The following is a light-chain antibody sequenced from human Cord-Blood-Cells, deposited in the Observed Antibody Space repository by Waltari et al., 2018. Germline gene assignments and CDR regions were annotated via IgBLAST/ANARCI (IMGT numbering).Light chain of an antibody. CDR3: MQGIHLPLT. Sequence: DIVMTQTPLSLSVTPGQPASISCKSSQSLLHSDGTTYLYWYLQKPGQSPQLLIYEVPSRFSGVPDRFSGSGSGTDFTLKISRVEAEDVGVYYCMQGIHLPLTFGGGTKVEIK. V-gene: IGKV2-29*02. J-gene: IGKJ4*01. CDR2: EVP. CDR1: QSLLHSDGTTY.